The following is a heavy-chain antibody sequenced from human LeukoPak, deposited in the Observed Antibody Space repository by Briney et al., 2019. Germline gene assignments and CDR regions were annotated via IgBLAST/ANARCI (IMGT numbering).Heavy chain of an antibody. D-gene: IGHD2-21*02. V-gene: IGHV1-2*02. Sequence: GASVKVSCKASGYTFTGYYMHWVRQAPGQGLEWMGWINPNSGGTNYAQKFQGRVTMTRDTSISTAYMELSRLRSDDTAVYYCARGDIVVVTAILGYYMDVWGKGTTVTVSS. CDR1: GYTFTGYY. CDR2: INPNSGGT. J-gene: IGHJ6*03. CDR3: ARGDIVVVTAILGYYMDV.